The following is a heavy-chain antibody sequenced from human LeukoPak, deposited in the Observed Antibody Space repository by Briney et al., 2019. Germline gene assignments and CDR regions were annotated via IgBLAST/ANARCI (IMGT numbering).Heavy chain of an antibody. D-gene: IGHD2-2*01. CDR2: ISSSSSYI. CDR1: GFTFSSYS. CDR3: ARALLDSEDIVVVPAAIGDY. Sequence: GGSLRLSCAASGFTFSSYSMNWVRQAPGKGLEWVSSISSSSSYIYYADSVKGRFTISRDNAKNSLYLQMSSLRAEDTAVYYCARALLDSEDIVVVPAAIGDYWGQGTLVTVSS. V-gene: IGHV3-21*01. J-gene: IGHJ4*02.